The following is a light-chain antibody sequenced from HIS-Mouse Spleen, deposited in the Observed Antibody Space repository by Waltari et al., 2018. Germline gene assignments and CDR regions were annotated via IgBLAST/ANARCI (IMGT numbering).Light chain of an antibody. J-gene: IGLJ3*02. Sequence: QAALPQPAPVSGSPGQPSPISCTGTSSTAGGYNYLSWYQQHPGKAPKLMIYEVSNRPSGVSNRFSGSKSGNTASLTISGLQAEDEADYYCSSYTSSSTWVFGGGTKLTVL. CDR2: EVS. V-gene: IGLV2-14*01. CDR3: SSYTSSSTWV. CDR1: SSTAGGYNY.